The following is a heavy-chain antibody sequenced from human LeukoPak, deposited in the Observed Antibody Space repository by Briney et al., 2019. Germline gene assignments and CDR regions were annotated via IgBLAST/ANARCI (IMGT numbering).Heavy chain of an antibody. CDR1: GFIFSSYA. Sequence: GGSLRLSCAASGFIFSSYAMHWVRQAPGKGLEWVAVVSYDGNKEYDADSVKGRFTISRDNSKNTLFLQVNSLRPEDTAVYYCVKAQGGVIYSAYAWDYWGQGTLVTVSS. CDR3: VKAQGGVIYSAYAWDY. D-gene: IGHD5-12*01. V-gene: IGHV3-30-3*01. CDR2: VSYDGNKE. J-gene: IGHJ4*02.